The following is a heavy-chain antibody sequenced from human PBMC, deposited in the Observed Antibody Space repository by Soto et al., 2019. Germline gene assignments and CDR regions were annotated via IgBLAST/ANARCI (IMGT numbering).Heavy chain of an antibody. D-gene: IGHD3-22*01. CDR3: ARVDSSAPGAY. CDR1: GVTFSSYA. V-gene: IGHV1-69*06. CDR2: IIPIFGTA. J-gene: IGHJ4*02. Sequence: SVKVSCKASGVTFSSYAISWVRQAPGQGLEWMGGIIPIFGTANYAQKFQGRVTISADKSTSTAYMEVSSLRSEDTAVYYCARVDSSAPGAYWGQGTLVTSPQ.